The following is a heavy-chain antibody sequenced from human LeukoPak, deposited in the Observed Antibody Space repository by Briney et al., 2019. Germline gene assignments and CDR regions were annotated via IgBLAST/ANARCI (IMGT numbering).Heavy chain of an antibody. D-gene: IGHD2-2*01. V-gene: IGHV5-51*01. CDR1: GYSFTSYW. CDR3: ARHSDIVVVPAAPRLGWFDP. J-gene: IGHJ5*02. Sequence: GESLKIPCKGSGYSFTSYWIGWVRQMPGKGLEWMGIIYPGDSDTRYSLSFQGRVTISADKSISTAYLQWSSLKASDTAMYYCARHSDIVVVPAAPRLGWFDPWGQGTLVTVSS. CDR2: IYPGDSDT.